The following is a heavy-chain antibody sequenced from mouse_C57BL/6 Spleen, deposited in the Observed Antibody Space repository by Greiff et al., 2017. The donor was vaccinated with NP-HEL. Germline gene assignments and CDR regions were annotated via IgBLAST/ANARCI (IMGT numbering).Heavy chain of an antibody. D-gene: IGHD2-3*01. CDR1: GFTFSSYG. V-gene: IGHV5-6*01. J-gene: IGHJ4*01. CDR3: ARLGDDGYYVNYYAMDY. Sequence: EVKLVESGGDLVKPGGSLKLSCAASGFTFSSYGMSWVRQTPDKRLEWVATISSGGSYTYYTASVKGRFTISRDNAKNTLYLQMSSLKSEDTAMYYCARLGDDGYYVNYYAMDYWGQGTSVTVSS. CDR2: ISSGGSYT.